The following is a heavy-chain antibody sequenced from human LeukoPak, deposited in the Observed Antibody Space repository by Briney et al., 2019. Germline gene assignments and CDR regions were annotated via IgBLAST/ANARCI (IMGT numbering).Heavy chain of an antibody. D-gene: IGHD5-18*01. CDR3: AREVVGHVDTAMALDY. J-gene: IGHJ4*02. CDR2: ISYDGSNK. V-gene: IGHV3-30-3*01. CDR1: GFTFSSYA. Sequence: GRSLRLSCAASGFTFSSYAMHWVRQAPGKGLEWVAVISYDGSNKNYADSVKGRFTISRDNSKNTLYLQMNSVRAEDTAVYYCAREVVGHVDTAMALDYWGQGTLVTVSS.